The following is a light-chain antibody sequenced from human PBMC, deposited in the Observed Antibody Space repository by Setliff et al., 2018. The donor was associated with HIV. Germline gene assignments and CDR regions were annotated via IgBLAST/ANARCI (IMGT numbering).Light chain of an antibody. Sequence: QSALAQPRSVSGSPGQSVTITCTGTSSNIGTYNYVSWYQQHPGKAPKLMIYDVTKRPSGVPDRFSGSKSGNTAPLTISGLQTEDEADYYCCSYAGSSVSYVFGTGTKVTVL. CDR3: CSYAGSSVSYV. J-gene: IGLJ1*01. CDR1: SSNIGTYNY. V-gene: IGLV2-11*01. CDR2: DVT.